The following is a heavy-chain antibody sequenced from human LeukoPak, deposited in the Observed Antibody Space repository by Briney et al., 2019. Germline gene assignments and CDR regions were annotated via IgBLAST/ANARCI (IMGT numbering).Heavy chain of an antibody. CDR3: AREGREFDSTGSRYYYYYMDV. CDR1: GGSISSYY. D-gene: IGHD1-14*01. CDR2: FYTSESS. V-gene: IGHV4-4*07. J-gene: IGHJ6*03. Sequence: SETLSLTCTVSGGSISSYYWSWIRQPAGKGLERIGRFYTSESSNYNPSLKSRVTMSVDTSKNQFSLKLSSVTAADTAVYYCAREGREFDSTGSRYYYYYMDVWGKGTTVTVSS.